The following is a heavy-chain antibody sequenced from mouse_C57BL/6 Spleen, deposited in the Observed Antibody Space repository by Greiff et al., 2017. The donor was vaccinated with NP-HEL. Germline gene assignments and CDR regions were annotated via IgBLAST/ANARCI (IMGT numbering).Heavy chain of an antibody. CDR2: ISSGGSYT. V-gene: IGHV5-6*01. Sequence: EVMLVESGGDLVKPGGSLKLSCAASGFTFSSYGMSWVRQTPDKRLEWVATISSGGSYTYYPDSVKGRFTISRDNAKNTLYLQMSSLKSEDTAMYYCARHDHDSFAYWGQGTLVTVSA. CDR3: ARHDHDSFAY. J-gene: IGHJ3*01. D-gene: IGHD2-4*01. CDR1: GFTFSSYG.